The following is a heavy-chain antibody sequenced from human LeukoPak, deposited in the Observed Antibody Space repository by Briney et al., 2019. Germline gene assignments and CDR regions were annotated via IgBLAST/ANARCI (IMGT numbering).Heavy chain of an antibody. CDR1: GGSISSSSYY. D-gene: IGHD1-26*01. CDR2: IYYSGST. V-gene: IGHV4-39*07. J-gene: IGHJ3*02. Sequence: PSETLSLTCTVSGGSISSSSYYWGWIRQPPGNGLEWIGSIYYSGSTYYNPSLKSRVTISVDTSKNQFSLKLSSVTAADTAVYYCARDSSLGAGGAFDIWGQGTMVTVSS. CDR3: ARDSSLGAGGAFDI.